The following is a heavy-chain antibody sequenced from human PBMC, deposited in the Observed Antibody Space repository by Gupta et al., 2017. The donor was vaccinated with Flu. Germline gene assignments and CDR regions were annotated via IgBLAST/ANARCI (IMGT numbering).Heavy chain of an antibody. CDR1: GYTFTGYY. V-gene: IGHV1-2*02. CDR3: ARDLSQWFGEGDGMDV. J-gene: IGHJ6*02. D-gene: IGHD3-10*01. CDR2: INPNSGGT. Sequence: QVQLVQSGAEVKKPGASVKVYCKASGYTFTGYYMHWVRQAPGQGLEWMGWINPNSGGTNYAQKFQGRVTMTRDTSISTAYMELSRLTSDDTAVYYCARDLSQWFGEGDGMDVWGQGTTVTVSS.